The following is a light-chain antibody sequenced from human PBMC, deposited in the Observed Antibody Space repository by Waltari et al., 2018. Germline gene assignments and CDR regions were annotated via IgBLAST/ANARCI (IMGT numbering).Light chain of an antibody. CDR3: QSFDSSLSASV. V-gene: IGLV1-40*01. CDR2: RNT. CDR1: SSNFGAGYD. Sequence: QSVLTQPPSISGAPGQKVTIPCTGGSSNFGAGYDVHWYQQFPGAAPKLLIFRNTSRASGVPGRFSASKSGTSASLAIVGLQSEDEGVYYCQSFDSSLSASVFGGGTKLTVL. J-gene: IGLJ3*02.